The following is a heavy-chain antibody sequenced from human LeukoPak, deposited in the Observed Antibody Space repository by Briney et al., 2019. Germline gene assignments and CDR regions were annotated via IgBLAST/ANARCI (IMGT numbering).Heavy chain of an antibody. CDR2: INHSGST. Sequence: PSETLSLTCAVYGGSFSGYYWSWIRQPPGKGLEWIGEINHSGSTNYNPSLKSRVTISVDTSKNQFSLKLSSATAADTAVYYCARTRYGTHDYWGQGTLVTVSS. D-gene: IGHD1-1*01. J-gene: IGHJ4*02. CDR1: GGSFSGYY. CDR3: ARTRYGTHDY. V-gene: IGHV4-34*01.